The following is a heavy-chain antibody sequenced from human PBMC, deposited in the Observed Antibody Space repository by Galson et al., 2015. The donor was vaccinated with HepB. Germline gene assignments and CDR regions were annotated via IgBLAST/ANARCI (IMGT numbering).Heavy chain of an antibody. D-gene: IGHD2-15*01. J-gene: IGHJ5*02. CDR1: GYTFTIYT. CDR3: ARLTDYNGGSFKGFDP. CDR2: INAGNGNT. V-gene: IGHV1-3*01. Sequence: SVKVSCKASGYTFTIYTMHWVRQAPGQRLEWMAWINAGNGNTKYSQKFQGRLTIARDTSASTAYMELSSLGSEDTAVYYCARLTDYNGGSFKGFDPWGQGTLVTVSS.